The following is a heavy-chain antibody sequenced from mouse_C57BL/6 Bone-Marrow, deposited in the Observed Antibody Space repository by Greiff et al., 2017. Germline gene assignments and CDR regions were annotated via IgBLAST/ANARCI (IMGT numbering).Heavy chain of an antibody. J-gene: IGHJ2*01. CDR1: GYTFTSYG. CDR3: ARGGRHFDY. Sequence: VQGVESGAELARPGASVKLSCKASGYTFTSYGISWVKQRTGQGLEWIGEIYPRSGNTYYNEKFKGKATLTADKSSSTAYMELRSLTSEDSAVYFCARGGRHFDYWGQGTTLTVSS. V-gene: IGHV1-81*01. CDR2: IYPRSGNT.